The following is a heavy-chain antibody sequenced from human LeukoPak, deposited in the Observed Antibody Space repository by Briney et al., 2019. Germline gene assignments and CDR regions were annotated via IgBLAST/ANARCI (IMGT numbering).Heavy chain of an antibody. CDR1: GYTFTSYG. D-gene: IGHD3-22*01. CDR2: ISAYNGNT. CDR3: ARVVIHYYYDSSGPKTPGYSDY. V-gene: IGHV1-18*01. J-gene: IGHJ4*02. Sequence: ASVKVSCKASGYTFTSYGISWVRQAPGQGLEWMGWISAYNGNTNYAQKLQGRVTMTTDTSTSTAYMELRSLRSDDTAVYYCARVVIHYYYDSSGPKTPGYSDYWGQGTLVTVSS.